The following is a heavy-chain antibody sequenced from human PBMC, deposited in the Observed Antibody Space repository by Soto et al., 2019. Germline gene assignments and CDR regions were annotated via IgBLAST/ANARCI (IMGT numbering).Heavy chain of an antibody. J-gene: IGHJ6*02. CDR3: ARGWVLAIVLQANYYHYYCMDV. D-gene: IGHD2-8*01. CDR2: ISSRRSYA. CDR1: GFTFSSYS. V-gene: IGHV3-21*01. Sequence: PGGYLRLSCAASGFTFSSYSMNWVRQAPGKGQEWVSSISSRRSYAHHADSVKGRFTISRDNAKNSLYLQMNSLRAEDTAVYYCARGWVLAIVLQANYYHYYCMDVWGQGTTVTVSS.